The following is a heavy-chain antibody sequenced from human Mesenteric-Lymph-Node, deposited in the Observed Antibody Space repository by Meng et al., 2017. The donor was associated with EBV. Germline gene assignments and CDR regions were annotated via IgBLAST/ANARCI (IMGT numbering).Heavy chain of an antibody. D-gene: IGHD6-13*01. V-gene: IGHV2-5*08. CDR3: AHLRGSSSPALDY. CDR2: IYWDDDK. Sequence: QESGPGLVKPSETLSLPCIVSGGSVRSGSYYWSWVRQPPGKELEWLALIYWDDDKRYSPSLKSRLTVTTDTSKSQVVLTMSNMDPVDTATYYCAHLRGSSSPALDYWGQGTLVTVSS. J-gene: IGHJ4*02. CDR1: GGSVRSGSYY.